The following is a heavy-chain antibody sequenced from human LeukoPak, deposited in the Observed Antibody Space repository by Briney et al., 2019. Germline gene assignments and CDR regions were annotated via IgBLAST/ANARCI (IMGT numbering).Heavy chain of an antibody. V-gene: IGHV3-30*04. CDR3: ARDAGYCSGGSCHHRDYYYYYGMDV. Sequence: GGSLRLSCAASGFTFSSYAMHWVRQAPGKGLEWVAVISYDGSNKYYADSVKGRFTISRDNSKNTLYLQMNSLRAEDTAVYYCARDAGYCSGGSCHHRDYYYYYGMDVWGQGTTVTVSS. CDR2: ISYDGSNK. CDR1: GFTFSSYA. D-gene: IGHD2-15*01. J-gene: IGHJ6*02.